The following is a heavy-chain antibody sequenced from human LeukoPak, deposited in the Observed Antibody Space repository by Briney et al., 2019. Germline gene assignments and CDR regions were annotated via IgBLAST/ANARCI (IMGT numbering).Heavy chain of an antibody. J-gene: IGHJ4*02. CDR2: IYYSGST. V-gene: IGHV4-59*01. CDR3: ARADTPPYCSGGSCYSMVQYYFDY. Sequence: PSETLSLTCTVSGGSISSYYWSWIRQPPGKGLEWIGYIYYSGSTNYNPSLKSRVTISVDTSKNQFSLKLSSVTAADTAVYYCARADTPPYCSGGSCYSMVQYYFDYWGQGTLVTVSS. CDR1: GGSISSYY. D-gene: IGHD2-15*01.